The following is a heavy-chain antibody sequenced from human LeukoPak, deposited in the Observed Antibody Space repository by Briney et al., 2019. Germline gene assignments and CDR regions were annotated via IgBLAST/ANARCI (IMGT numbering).Heavy chain of an antibody. CDR3: ARLGIKYDYVWGSYRSIPYYFDY. D-gene: IGHD3-16*02. V-gene: IGHV4-39*01. Sequence: SETLSLTCTVSGGSISSSSYYWGWIRQPPGKGLEWIATIYYTGRTYYNPSLKSRVTISIDTSKDQFSLKLSSVPAADTAVYYCARLGIKYDYVWGSYRSIPYYFDYWGQGTLVTVSS. CDR1: GGSISSSSYY. CDR2: IYYTGRT. J-gene: IGHJ4*02.